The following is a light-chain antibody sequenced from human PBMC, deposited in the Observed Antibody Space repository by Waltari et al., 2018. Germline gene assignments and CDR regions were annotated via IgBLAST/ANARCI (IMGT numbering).Light chain of an antibody. CDR3: QLWDRSKSHVT. Sequence: YLLTQPPSVSVAPGTTARIPCGGDDIGGQRVHGYQQKPGQAPVLVVSDDTNRPSGVPERFFGSKSVNTATLTIGRVEAGDEADYYCQLWDRSKSHVTFGGGTKLTVL. V-gene: IGLV3-21*03. J-gene: IGLJ2*01. CDR2: DDT. CDR1: DIGGQR.